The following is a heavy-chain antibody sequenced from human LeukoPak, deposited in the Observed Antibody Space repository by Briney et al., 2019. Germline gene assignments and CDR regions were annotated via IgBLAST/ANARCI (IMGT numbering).Heavy chain of an antibody. CDR3: AREGSGSYFDY. D-gene: IGHD3-10*01. CDR2: IYSGGSI. J-gene: IGHJ4*02. Sequence: PGGSLRLSCAASGFTVSSNYMSWVRQAPGKGLEWVSVIYSGGSIYYADSVKGRFTISRDNSKNTLYLQMNSLRAEDMAVYYCAREGSGSYFDYWGQGTLVTVSS. CDR1: GFTVSSNY. V-gene: IGHV3-53*01.